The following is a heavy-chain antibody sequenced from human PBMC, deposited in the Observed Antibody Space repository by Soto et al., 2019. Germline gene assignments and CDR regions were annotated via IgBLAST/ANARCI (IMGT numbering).Heavy chain of an antibody. V-gene: IGHV3-21*01. Sequence: EVQLVESGGGLVKPGGSLRLSCAASGFTFSSYSMGWVRQAPGKGLEWVAYISSSGSYIYYADSVKGRFTVSRDNAKKSVLLQMNSLRAADTAVYYCARGGYDINSFDPWGQGTLVTVSS. J-gene: IGHJ5*02. D-gene: IGHD3-22*01. CDR2: ISSSGSYI. CDR1: GFTFSSYS. CDR3: ARGGYDINSFDP.